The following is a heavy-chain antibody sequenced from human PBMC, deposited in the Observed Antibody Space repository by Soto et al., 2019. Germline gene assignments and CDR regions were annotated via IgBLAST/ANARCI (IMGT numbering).Heavy chain of an antibody. D-gene: IGHD3-22*01. CDR1: GFTFSSYA. V-gene: IGHV3-30-3*01. CDR2: ISYDGTNT. CDR3: ARGGYYYDSSGHLDY. Sequence: QVQLVESGGGVVQPGRSLRLSCAASGFTFSSYAMHWVRQAPGKGLEWMSVISYDGTNTYYADSVRGRFTISRDNSKNTVYLQVNSQRADATAVYYCARGGYYYDSSGHLDYWGQGTPVTVSS. J-gene: IGHJ4*02.